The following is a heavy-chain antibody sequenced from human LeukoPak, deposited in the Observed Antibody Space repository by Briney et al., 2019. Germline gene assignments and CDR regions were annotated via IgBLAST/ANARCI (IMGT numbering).Heavy chain of an antibody. CDR3: ARDFPTTVTTVFDY. V-gene: IGHV3-33*01. D-gene: IGHD4-17*01. CDR2: IWYDGSNK. Sequence: GGSLRLSCAASGFTFSSYGMHWVRQAPGKELEWVALIWYDGSNKYYADSVKGRFTISRDNSKNTLYLQMNSLRAEDTAVYYCARDFPTTVTTVFDYWGQGTLVTVSS. CDR1: GFTFSSYG. J-gene: IGHJ4*02.